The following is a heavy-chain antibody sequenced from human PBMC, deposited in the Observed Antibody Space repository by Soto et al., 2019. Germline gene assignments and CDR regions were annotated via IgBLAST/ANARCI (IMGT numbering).Heavy chain of an antibody. Sequence: GGSLRLSCAASGFTFSSYAMSWVRQAPGKGLEWVSAISGSGGSTYYADSVKGRFTISRDNSKNTLYLQMDSLRAEDTAVYYCAKGVGVAAAGTVLDYWGQGTLVTVSS. CDR1: GFTFSSYA. J-gene: IGHJ4*02. V-gene: IGHV3-23*01. CDR2: ISGSGGST. D-gene: IGHD6-13*01. CDR3: AKGVGVAAAGTVLDY.